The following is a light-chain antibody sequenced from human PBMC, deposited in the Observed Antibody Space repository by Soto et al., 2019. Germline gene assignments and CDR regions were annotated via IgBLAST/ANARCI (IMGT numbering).Light chain of an antibody. Sequence: DIKLTQSPSVLSANIKDTVTMTCRASQALSNYLACYQQKPGKAPDLLIYSASTLQSGVPSRFSGSGSETEFSLTISSVQPEDSATYYCQQLSRYPLTFGGGSKVDIK. CDR1: QALSNY. V-gene: IGKV1-9*01. CDR2: SAS. CDR3: QQLSRYPLT. J-gene: IGKJ4*01.